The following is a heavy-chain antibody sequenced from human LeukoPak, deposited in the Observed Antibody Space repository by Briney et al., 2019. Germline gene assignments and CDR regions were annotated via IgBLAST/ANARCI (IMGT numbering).Heavy chain of an antibody. CDR2: ISTSSSTI. Sequence: PGGSLGLSCAASGFTFSDYSMNWVRQAPGKGLEWVSYISTSSSTIYYADSVKGRFTISRDNAKNSLYLQMNSLRAEDTAAYYCARGRPGFYFDYWGQGTLVTVSS. D-gene: IGHD6-25*01. CDR3: ARGRPGFYFDY. V-gene: IGHV3-48*04. J-gene: IGHJ4*02. CDR1: GFTFSDYS.